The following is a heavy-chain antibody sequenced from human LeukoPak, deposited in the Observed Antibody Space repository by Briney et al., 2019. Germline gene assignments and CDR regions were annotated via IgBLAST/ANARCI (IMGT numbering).Heavy chain of an antibody. CDR1: GFTFSTYW. V-gene: IGHV3-7*01. D-gene: IGHD3-3*01. CDR2: IKQDGSEK. J-gene: IGHJ3*02. CDR3: ARDAFSHISISGVVSDAFDI. Sequence: EAGGSLRLSCAASGFTFSTYWMTCVRQAPGKGLEWVANIKQDGSEKYYVDSVKGRFTISRDNAKNSLYLQMNSLRAEDTSVYYCARDAFSHISISGVVSDAFDIWGQGIMVTVSS.